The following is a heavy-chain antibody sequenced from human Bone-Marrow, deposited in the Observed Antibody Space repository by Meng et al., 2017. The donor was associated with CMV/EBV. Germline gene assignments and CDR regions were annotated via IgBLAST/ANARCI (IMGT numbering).Heavy chain of an antibody. CDR3: ARDTFGAFDI. Sequence: SQTLSLTCVISGDSVSRNGAAWNWIRQSPSRGLEWLGRTYFKSIWYTDYAVSVRSRIAINADTAGNQFSLQLRFVTPDDTAVYYCARDTFGAFDIWGQGTMVTVSS. CDR2: TYFKSIWYT. J-gene: IGHJ3*02. V-gene: IGHV6-1*01. CDR1: GDSVSRNGAA. D-gene: IGHD3-16*01.